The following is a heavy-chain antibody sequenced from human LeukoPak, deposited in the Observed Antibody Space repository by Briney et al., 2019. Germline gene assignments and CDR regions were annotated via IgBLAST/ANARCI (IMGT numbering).Heavy chain of an antibody. CDR2: IYTSGST. V-gene: IGHV4-61*02. D-gene: IGHD5-12*01. Sequence: SETLSLTCTVSGGSISSGSYYWSWIRQPAGTGLEWIGRIYTSGSTNYNPSLKSRVTISVDTSKNQFSLKLSSATAADTAVYYCARGGPYMVALGTWGQGTLVTVSS. CDR3: ARGGPYMVALGT. J-gene: IGHJ5*02. CDR1: GGSISSGSYY.